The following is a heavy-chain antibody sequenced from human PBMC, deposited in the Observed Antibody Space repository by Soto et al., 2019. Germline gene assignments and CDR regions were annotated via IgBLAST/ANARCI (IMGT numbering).Heavy chain of an antibody. V-gene: IGHV4-34*01. CDR2: INHSGST. CDR1: GGSFSGYY. Sequence: SETLSLTCAVYGGSFSGYYWSWIRQPPGKGLEWIGEINHSGSTNYNPSLKSRVTISVDTSKNQFSLKLSSVTAADTAVYYCARMGIVVVPAKDYYMDVWGKGTTVTVSS. J-gene: IGHJ6*03. D-gene: IGHD2-2*01. CDR3: ARMGIVVVPAKDYYMDV.